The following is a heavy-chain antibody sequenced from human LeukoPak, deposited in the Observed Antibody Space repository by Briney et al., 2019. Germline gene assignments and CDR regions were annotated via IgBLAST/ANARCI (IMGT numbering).Heavy chain of an antibody. Sequence: PGGSLRLSCAASGFTFNTYAMSWVRQAPGIGLEWVSAIKSDGKTHYADSVKGRFTISRDNSKNTLSLQMNSLRPEDTALYYCAKCRVETYSSGWCNWLDPWGQGTQVTVSS. V-gene: IGHV3-23*01. CDR3: AKCRVETYSSGWCNWLDP. J-gene: IGHJ5*02. CDR2: IKSDGKT. CDR1: GFTFNTYA. D-gene: IGHD6-19*01.